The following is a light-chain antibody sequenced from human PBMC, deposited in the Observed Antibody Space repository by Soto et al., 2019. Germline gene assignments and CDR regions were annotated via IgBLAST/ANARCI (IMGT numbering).Light chain of an antibody. Sequence: EIQMTQSPSTLSGSVGDRVTIPCRASQTISSWLAWYQQKPGKAPKLLIYKASTLKSGVPSRFSGSGSGTEFTLTITSLQPDDFATYYCQQYNTYPWTFGQGTKVDIK. V-gene: IGKV1-5*03. CDR1: QTISSW. CDR2: KAS. J-gene: IGKJ1*01. CDR3: QQYNTYPWT.